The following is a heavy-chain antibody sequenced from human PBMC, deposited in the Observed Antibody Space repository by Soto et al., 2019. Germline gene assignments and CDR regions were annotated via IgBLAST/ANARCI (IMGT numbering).Heavy chain of an antibody. CDR1: GFTFSSYA. Sequence: GGSLRLSCAASGFTFSSYAMSWVRQAPGKGLEWVSAISGSGGSTYYADSVKGRFTISRDNSKNTLYLQMNSLRAEDTAVYYCAKEKRTRHYDILTGYSSSRWGDDYWGQGTLVTV. CDR2: ISGSGGST. V-gene: IGHV3-23*01. J-gene: IGHJ4*02. D-gene: IGHD3-9*01. CDR3: AKEKRTRHYDILTGYSSSRWGDDY.